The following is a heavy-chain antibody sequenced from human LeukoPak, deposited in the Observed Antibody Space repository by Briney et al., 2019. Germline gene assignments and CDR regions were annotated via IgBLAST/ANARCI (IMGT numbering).Heavy chain of an antibody. CDR3: AKDSRYYYDSSGYYRFAFDI. J-gene: IGHJ3*02. CDR2: ISGSGGST. V-gene: IGHV3-23*01. Sequence: GGSLRLSCAASGFTFSSYAMSWVRQAPGKGLEWVSAISGSGGSTYYADSVKGRFTISRDNSKNTLYLQMNSLRAEDTAVYYCAKDSRYYYDSSGYYRFAFDIWGQGTMVTVSS. CDR1: GFTFSSYA. D-gene: IGHD3-22*01.